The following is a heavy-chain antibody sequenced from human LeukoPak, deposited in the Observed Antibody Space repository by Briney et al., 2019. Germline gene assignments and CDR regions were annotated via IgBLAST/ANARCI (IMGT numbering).Heavy chain of an antibody. Sequence: GGSLRLSCAASGFIVSNNYMSWVRQAPGKGLEWVSLLYNDGTTKYTDSVRGRFTISRDNSKNTLYLQMSSLRVEDTADYYCARATSITSFDSWGQGTLVTVSS. CDR2: LYNDGTT. D-gene: IGHD2-2*01. V-gene: IGHV3-53*01. CDR1: GFIVSNNY. CDR3: ARATSITSFDS. J-gene: IGHJ4*02.